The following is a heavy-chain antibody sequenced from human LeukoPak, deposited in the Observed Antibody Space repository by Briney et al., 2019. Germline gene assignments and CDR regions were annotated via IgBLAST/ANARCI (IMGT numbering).Heavy chain of an antibody. CDR3: ARTYYYDRTGSWDAFDI. Sequence: GRSLRLSCAASGFTFSSYAMHWVRQAPGKGLEWVAVISFDGSNKYYADSVKGRFTISRDNSKNTLYLQMNSLRAEDTAVYYCARTYYYDRTGSWDAFDIWGRGTMVTVSS. CDR1: GFTFSSYA. CDR2: ISFDGSNK. D-gene: IGHD3-22*01. J-gene: IGHJ3*02. V-gene: IGHV3-30*04.